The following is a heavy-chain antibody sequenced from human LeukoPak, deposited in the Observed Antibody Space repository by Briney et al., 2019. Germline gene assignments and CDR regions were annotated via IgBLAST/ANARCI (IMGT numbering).Heavy chain of an antibody. CDR3: AKHVSWSYFDY. V-gene: IGHV3-23*01. CDR2: ISGSGGNT. J-gene: IGHJ4*02. CDR1: GFTFSTYA. Sequence: PGGSLGLSCAASGFTFSTYAMNWVRQAPGKGLEWVSAISGSGGNTYYADSVKGRFTISRDNSKNTLYLQMSSLRAEDTAVYYCAKHVSWSYFDYWGQGTLVTVSS.